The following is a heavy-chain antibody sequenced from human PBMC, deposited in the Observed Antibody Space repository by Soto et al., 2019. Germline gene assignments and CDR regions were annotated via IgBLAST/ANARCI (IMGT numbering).Heavy chain of an antibody. Sequence: GGSLSLSCAASGFTFSSYSMNWVRQAPGKGLEWVSSISSSSSYIYYADSVKGRFTISRDNAKNSLYLQMNSLRDEDTAVYYCARGYSSTSMYYFDYWGQGTLVTVSS. CDR2: ISSSSSYI. D-gene: IGHD6-13*01. V-gene: IGHV3-21*01. CDR1: GFTFSSYS. CDR3: ARGYSSTSMYYFDY. J-gene: IGHJ4*02.